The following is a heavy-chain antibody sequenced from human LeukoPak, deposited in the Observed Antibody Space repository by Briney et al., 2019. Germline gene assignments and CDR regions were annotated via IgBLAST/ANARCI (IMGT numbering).Heavy chain of an antibody. CDR1: GYSISSGYY. CDR2: IYHSGST. Sequence: SSETLSLTCAVSGYSISSGYYWGWIRQPPGKGLEWIGSIYHSGSTYYNPSLKSRDTISVDTSKNQFSLKLSPVTAADTAVYYCARVDGSGSYARPDYWGQGTLVTVSS. CDR3: ARVDGSGSYARPDY. J-gene: IGHJ4*02. V-gene: IGHV4-38-2*01. D-gene: IGHD3-10*01.